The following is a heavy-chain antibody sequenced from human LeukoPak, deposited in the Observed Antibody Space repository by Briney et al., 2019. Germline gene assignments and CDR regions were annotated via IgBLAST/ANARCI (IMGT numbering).Heavy chain of an antibody. Sequence: ASVKVSFKASGYTFTGYYMHWVRQAPGQGLEWMGWINPNSGGTNYAQKFQGWVTMTRDTSISTAYMELSRLRCDDTAVYYCARCRGYGDYVFDYWGQGTLVTDSS. V-gene: IGHV1-2*04. CDR1: GYTFTGYY. D-gene: IGHD4-17*01. CDR2: INPNSGGT. CDR3: ARCRGYGDYVFDY. J-gene: IGHJ4*02.